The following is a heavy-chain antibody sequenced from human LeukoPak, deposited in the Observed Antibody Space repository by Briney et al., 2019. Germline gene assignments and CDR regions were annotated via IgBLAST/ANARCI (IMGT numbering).Heavy chain of an antibody. D-gene: IGHD3-3*01. CDR3: ARVTPDLWSGYRNY. CDR1: GYTFTSYD. CDR2: MNPNSGNT. Sequence: ASVKVSCKSSGYTFTSYDINWVRQATGQGLEWMGWMNPNSGNTGYAHRFQGRVTMTRNTSISPAYMELSSLRSEDTAVYYSARVTPDLWSGYRNYLGRGALVTVSS. V-gene: IGHV1-8*01. J-gene: IGHJ4*02.